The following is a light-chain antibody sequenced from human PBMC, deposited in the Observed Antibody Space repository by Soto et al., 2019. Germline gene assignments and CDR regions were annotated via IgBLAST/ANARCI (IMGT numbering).Light chain of an antibody. CDR3: TSYTGSSTHV. CDR1: SSDVGGYNY. CDR2: EVR. V-gene: IGLV2-14*01. J-gene: IGLJ1*01. Sequence: QSVLTQPASVSGSPGQSITISCTGTSSDVGGYNYVSWYQQHPGKAPKLMIYEVRNRPSGISNRFSGSKSGNTASLTISGLQAEDEADYYCTSYTGSSTHVFGTGTKVTVL.